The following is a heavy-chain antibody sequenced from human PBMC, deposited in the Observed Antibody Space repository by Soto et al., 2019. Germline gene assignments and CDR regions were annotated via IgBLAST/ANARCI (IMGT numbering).Heavy chain of an antibody. CDR1: GGSFLGYY. V-gene: IGHV4-34*01. D-gene: IGHD5-18*01. J-gene: IGHJ6*02. Sequence: SETLSRTCAAYGGSFLGYYSSWMRHPPGKGSEWIGEINHSGSTNYNPSLKSRVTISVDTSKNQFSLKLSSVTAADTAVYYCARGPQLWLRRSRYYYYGMDVWGQGTTVTVSS. CDR3: ARGPQLWLRRSRYYYYGMDV. CDR2: INHSGST.